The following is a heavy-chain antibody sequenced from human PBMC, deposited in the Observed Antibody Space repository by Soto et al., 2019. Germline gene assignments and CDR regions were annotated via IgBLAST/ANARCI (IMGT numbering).Heavy chain of an antibody. Sequence: ASVKVSCKASGYTFTSYGISWVRQAPGQGLEWMGWVSAYNGNTNYAQKLQGRVTMTTDTSTSTAYMELRSLRSDDTAVYYCARDSGIGYSNSNNWFDPWGQGTLVTVSS. CDR2: VSAYNGNT. V-gene: IGHV1-18*01. CDR3: ARDSGIGYSNSNNWFDP. CDR1: GYTFTSYG. D-gene: IGHD4-4*01. J-gene: IGHJ5*02.